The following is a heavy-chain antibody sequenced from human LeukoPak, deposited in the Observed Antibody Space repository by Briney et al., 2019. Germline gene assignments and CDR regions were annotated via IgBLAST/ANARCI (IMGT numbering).Heavy chain of an antibody. CDR3: AKDSPSAPVTSV. D-gene: IGHD4-17*01. Sequence: PGGSLRLSCAASGFIFSSYTMSWVRQAPGKGLEWVSTISGSGDSTYYVDSVKGRFTISRDNSKNTLYLQVNSLRAEDTAVYYCAKDSPSAPVTSVWGQGTLVTVSS. V-gene: IGHV3-23*01. J-gene: IGHJ4*02. CDR2: ISGSGDST. CDR1: GFIFSSYT.